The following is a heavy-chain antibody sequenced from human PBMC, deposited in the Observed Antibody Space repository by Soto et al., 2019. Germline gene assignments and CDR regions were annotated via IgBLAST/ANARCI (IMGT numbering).Heavy chain of an antibody. D-gene: IGHD1-26*01. V-gene: IGHV4-4*02. CDR1: GGSISSSNW. J-gene: IGHJ6*02. Sequence: QVQLQESGPGLVKPSGTLSLTCAVSGGSISSSNWWSWVRQPPGKGLEWIGEIYHSGSTNYNPSRRSRVTNLVDKSKNQFCLKLSSVTAADTAGYYGASVSGSYYYGMAVWGQGTTVTVSS. CDR3: ASVSGSYYYGMAV. CDR2: IYHSGST.